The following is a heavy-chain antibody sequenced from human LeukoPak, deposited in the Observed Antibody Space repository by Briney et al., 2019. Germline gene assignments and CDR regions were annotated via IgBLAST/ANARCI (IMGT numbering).Heavy chain of an antibody. D-gene: IGHD4-4*01. CDR1: GGSFSGYY. CDR2: IYSGGST. V-gene: IGHV3-66*01. J-gene: IGHJ4*02. CDR3: VQYLDY. Sequence: ETLSLTCAVYGGSFSGYYMSWVRQAPGKELEWVSVIYSGGSTYYADSVKGRFTISRDNSKNTLYLQMNSLRAEDTAVYYCVQYLDYWGQGTLVTVSS.